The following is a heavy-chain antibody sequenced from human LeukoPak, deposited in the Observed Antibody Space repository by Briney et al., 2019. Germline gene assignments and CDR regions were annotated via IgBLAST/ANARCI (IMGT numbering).Heavy chain of an antibody. CDR1: GGSFSGYY. Sequence: SETLSLTCAVYGGSFSGYYWSWIRQPPGKGLERIGEINHSGSTNYNPSLKSRVTISVDTSKNQFSLKLSSVTAADTAVYYCARYSPGYYYYYGMDVWGQGTTVTVSS. V-gene: IGHV4-34*01. J-gene: IGHJ6*02. CDR3: ARYSPGYYYYYGMDV. CDR2: INHSGST. D-gene: IGHD5-18*01.